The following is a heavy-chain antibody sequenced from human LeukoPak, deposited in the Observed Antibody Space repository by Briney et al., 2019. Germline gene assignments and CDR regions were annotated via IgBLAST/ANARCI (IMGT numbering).Heavy chain of an antibody. J-gene: IGHJ5*02. Sequence: ASVKVSCKASRYTFTSYYMHWVRQAPGQGLEWMGIINPSGGSTSYAQKFQGRVTMTRDMSTSTVYMELSSLRSEDTAVYYCARVVAYYYGSGENWFDPWGQGTLVTVSS. D-gene: IGHD3-10*01. CDR3: ARVVAYYYGSGENWFDP. CDR2: INPSGGST. CDR1: RYTFTSYY. V-gene: IGHV1-46*01.